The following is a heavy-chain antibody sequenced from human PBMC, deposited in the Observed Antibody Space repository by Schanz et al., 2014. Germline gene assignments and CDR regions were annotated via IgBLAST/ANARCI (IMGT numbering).Heavy chain of an antibody. CDR3: AKDPSHGDYDYYFDY. J-gene: IGHJ4*02. CDR1: GFTFSTYA. D-gene: IGHD3-22*01. V-gene: IGHV3-23*01. CDR2: ISGSGGST. Sequence: EVQLLDSGGCLVQPGGSLRLSCAASGFTFSTYAMSWVRQAPGKGLEWVSAISGSGGSTYYADSVKGRFTISRDNSKNTLYLQMNSLRAEDTAVYYCAKDPSHGDYDYYFDYWGQGTLVTVSS.